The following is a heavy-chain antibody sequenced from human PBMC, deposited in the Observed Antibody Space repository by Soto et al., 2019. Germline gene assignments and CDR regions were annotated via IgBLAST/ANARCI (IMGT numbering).Heavy chain of an antibody. Sequence: QVQLVQSGAEVKKPGSSVKVSCKASEGTFSSYAISWVRQAPGQGLEWMGGIIPIFGTTNYAQKFQGRVTITAEKSTSTDYMELSSLRSEDTAVYYCARVPYPYSSGWYGYYFDYWGEGTLVTVSS. CDR2: IIPIFGTT. D-gene: IGHD6-19*01. CDR3: ARVPYPYSSGWYGYYFDY. V-gene: IGHV1-69*06. CDR1: EGTFSSYA. J-gene: IGHJ4*02.